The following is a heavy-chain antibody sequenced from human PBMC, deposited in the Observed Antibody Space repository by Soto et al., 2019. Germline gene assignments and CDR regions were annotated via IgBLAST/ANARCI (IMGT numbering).Heavy chain of an antibody. CDR2: ISSSSSYI. CDR1: GFTFSSYS. J-gene: IGHJ5*02. Sequence: PGGSLRLSCAASGFTFSSYSINWVRQAPGKGLEWVSSISSSSSYIYYADSVKGRFTISRDNAKNSLYLQMNSLRAEDTAVYYCARDLVKSIAARPGWFDPWGQGTLVTVSS. CDR3: ARDLVKSIAARPGWFDP. V-gene: IGHV3-21*01. D-gene: IGHD6-6*01.